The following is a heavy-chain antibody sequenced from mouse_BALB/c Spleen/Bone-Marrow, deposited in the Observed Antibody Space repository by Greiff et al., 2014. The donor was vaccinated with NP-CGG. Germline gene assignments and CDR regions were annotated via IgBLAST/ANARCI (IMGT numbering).Heavy chain of an antibody. J-gene: IGHJ4*01. CDR3: TRHGGYYPYYYAMDY. CDR2: ISHGGGTT. D-gene: IGHD2-3*01. Sequence: EVQLVESGGGLVKPGGSLKLSCAASGFAFSSYDMSWVRQTPEKRLEWVAYISHGGGTTYYSDTVKGRFTISRDNAKNTLYLQMSSLESEDTAIYYCTRHGGYYPYYYAMDYWGQGTSVTVSS. CDR1: GFAFSSYD. V-gene: IGHV5-12-1*01.